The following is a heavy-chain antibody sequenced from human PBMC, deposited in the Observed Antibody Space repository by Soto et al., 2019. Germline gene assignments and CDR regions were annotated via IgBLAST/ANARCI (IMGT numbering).Heavy chain of an antibody. J-gene: IGHJ4*02. Sequence: QVQLQESGPGLVKPSETLSLTCSVSGGSISSHYWSWIRQPAGKGLEWIGLIYISGSTNYNPSLKSRVTMSVDTSKSQFSLKLCSVTAADTAVYYCAGYDSSGYYLAYWGQGTLVTVSS. V-gene: IGHV4-4*07. CDR3: AGYDSSGYYLAY. D-gene: IGHD3-22*01. CDR2: IYISGST. CDR1: GGSISSHY.